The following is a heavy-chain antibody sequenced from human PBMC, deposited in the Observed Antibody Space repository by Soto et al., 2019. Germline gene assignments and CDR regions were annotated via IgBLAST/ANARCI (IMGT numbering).Heavy chain of an antibody. CDR3: ALRSMAVAPES. V-gene: IGHV4-59*01. D-gene: IGHD3-3*02. CDR2: LYYGRSA. J-gene: IGHJ5*02. Sequence: QVQLQESGPGLVKPSETLSLTCAVSGDSISSYYCMWIRQPPGKGLESIGYLYYGRSANYNPSLKSRVTLSVDPPTNQCSLTLSSMTAADTAVYYCALRSMAVAPESWGQGTLVTVSS. CDR1: GDSISSYY.